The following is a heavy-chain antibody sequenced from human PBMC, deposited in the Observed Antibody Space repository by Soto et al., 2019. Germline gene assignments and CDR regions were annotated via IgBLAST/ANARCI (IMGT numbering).Heavy chain of an antibody. J-gene: IGHJ4*02. D-gene: IGHD6-19*01. CDR2: VSHDGRNT. CDR1: GFTFSSFC. CDR3: AKGGRQWLVTSDFNY. V-gene: IGHV3-30*18. Sequence: PGGSLRLSCAASGFTFSSFCIHWVRQAPGKGLEWVAVVSHDGRNTHYADSVKGRFTISRDSSKNTVSLEMTSLRAEDTAVYYCAKGGRQWLVTSDFNYWGQGALVTVSS.